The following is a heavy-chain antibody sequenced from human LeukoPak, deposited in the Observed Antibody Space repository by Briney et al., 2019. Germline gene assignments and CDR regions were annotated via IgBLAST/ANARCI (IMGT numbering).Heavy chain of an antibody. Sequence: GVSLRLSCAASGFTFSDYYMSWIRQAPGKGLEWVSYISNSGSTIYYADSVKGRFTISRDNAKSSLSLQMNSLRANDTAVYYCARGTYSGTYYGWYYFDYWGQGTLVTVSS. CDR1: GFTFSDYY. J-gene: IGHJ4*02. V-gene: IGHV3-11*01. CDR2: ISNSGSTI. D-gene: IGHD1-26*01. CDR3: ARGTYSGTYYGWYYFDY.